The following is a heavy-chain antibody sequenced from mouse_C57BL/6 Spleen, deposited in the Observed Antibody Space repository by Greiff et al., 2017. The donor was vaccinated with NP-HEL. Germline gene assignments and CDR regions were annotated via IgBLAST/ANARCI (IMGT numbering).Heavy chain of an antibody. V-gene: IGHV1-80*01. J-gene: IGHJ4*01. CDR3: ASRIYYYGSSYAMDY. CDR2: IYPGDGDT. Sequence: QVQLQQSGAELVKPGASVKISCKASGYAFSSYWMNWVKQRPGKGLEWIGQIYPGDGDTNYNGKFKGKATLTADKSSSTAYMQLSSLTSEDSAVYFCASRIYYYGSSYAMDYWGQGTSVTVSS. D-gene: IGHD1-1*01. CDR1: GYAFSSYW.